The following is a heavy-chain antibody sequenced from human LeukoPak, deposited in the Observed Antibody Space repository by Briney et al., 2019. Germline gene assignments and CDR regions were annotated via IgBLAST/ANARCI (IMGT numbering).Heavy chain of an antibody. CDR3: ARDSYDILTGYFYYYYYYYMDV. D-gene: IGHD3-9*01. Sequence: PGGSLRLSCAASGFLFSSFEVNWVRQAPGKGLEWVSYISSSGITIYYADAVKGRFTISRDNAKNSLYLQMNSLRAEDTAVYYCARDSYDILTGYFYYYYYYYMDVWGKGTTVTVSS. V-gene: IGHV3-48*03. J-gene: IGHJ6*03. CDR2: ISSSGITI. CDR1: GFLFSSFE.